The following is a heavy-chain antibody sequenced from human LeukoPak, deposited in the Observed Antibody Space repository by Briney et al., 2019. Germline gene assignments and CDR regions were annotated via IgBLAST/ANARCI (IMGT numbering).Heavy chain of an antibody. CDR3: ARAPLSLLGFGEAFDAFDI. V-gene: IGHV1-46*01. Sequence: ASVKVSCKASGYTFTSYYMHWVRQAPGQGLEWMGIINPSGGSTSYAQKFQGRVTMTRDTSTSTVYMELSSLRSEDTAVYYCARAPLSLLGFGEAFDAFDIWGQGTMVTVSS. D-gene: IGHD3-10*01. J-gene: IGHJ3*02. CDR2: INPSGGST. CDR1: GYTFTSYY.